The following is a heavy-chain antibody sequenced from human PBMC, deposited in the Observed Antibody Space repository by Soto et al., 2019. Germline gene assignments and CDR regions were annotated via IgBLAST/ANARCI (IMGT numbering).Heavy chain of an antibody. CDR3: ARDGAYCGGDCYSLWYFDL. CDR2: IHRDGTST. D-gene: IGHD2-21*02. V-gene: IGHV3-74*01. CDR1: GLTFSNYW. Sequence: EVQLVESGGGLVQPGGSLRLSCEASGLTFSNYWMHWVRQAPGKGLVWVSRIHRDGTSTSYADSVKGRFTISRDNAKNTLYLQMNSLRAEDTAGYYCARDGAYCGGDCYSLWYFDLWGRGTLVTVSS. J-gene: IGHJ2*01.